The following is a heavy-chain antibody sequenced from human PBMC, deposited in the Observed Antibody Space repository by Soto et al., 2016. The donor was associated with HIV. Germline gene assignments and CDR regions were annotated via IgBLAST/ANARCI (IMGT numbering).Heavy chain of an antibody. CDR3: AKXSVLXWFGESYFDY. J-gene: IGHJ4*02. CDR1: GFTFSSYA. V-gene: IGHV3-23*01. CDR2: ISASGNST. D-gene: IGHD3-10*01. Sequence: EVQMLESGGDLIQPGGSLRLSCAASGFTFSSYAMTWVRQAPGKGLEWVSAISASGNSTYYTDSVKGRFTISRDNSKNTLHLQMNNLRAEDTAVYYCAKXSVLXWFGESYFDYWGQGTLVTVSS.